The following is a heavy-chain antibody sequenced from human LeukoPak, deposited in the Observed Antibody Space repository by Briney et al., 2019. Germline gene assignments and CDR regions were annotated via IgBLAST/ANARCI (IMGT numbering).Heavy chain of an antibody. V-gene: IGHV3-23*01. Sequence: GGSLRLSCAASGFIFSSYAMTWVRQAPGKGVEWVSTVGSSGTSTYYADSVKGRFTISRDNSNNTLYLQMNSLRAEDTAVYYCAKDRSSGGSCYNFWGQGALVTVSS. J-gene: IGHJ4*02. D-gene: IGHD2-15*01. CDR2: VGSSGTST. CDR1: GFIFSSYA. CDR3: AKDRSSGGSCYNF.